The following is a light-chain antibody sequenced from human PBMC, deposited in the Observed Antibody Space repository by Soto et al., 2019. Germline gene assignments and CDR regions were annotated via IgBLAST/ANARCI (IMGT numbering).Light chain of an antibody. V-gene: IGKV1-27*01. CDR2: GAS. Sequence: DIQMTQSPSSLSASVGDRVTITCRASQGIYNYLAWYQQKPGKVPKLLIYGASTLESGVPSRFSGSGSGTDFTLTISSLQPEDVATYYCQQYDTLPPTFGGGTKVEIK. CDR1: QGIYNY. CDR3: QQYDTLPPT. J-gene: IGKJ4*01.